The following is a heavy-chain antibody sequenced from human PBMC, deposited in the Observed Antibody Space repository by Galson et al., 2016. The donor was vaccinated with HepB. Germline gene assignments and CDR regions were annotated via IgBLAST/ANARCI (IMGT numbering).Heavy chain of an antibody. Sequence: SLRLSCAASGFTFSDYYMSWIRQAPGKGLEWVSHISSSGTTISYADSVKGRFTISRDNAKNPLYLQMNSLRAEDTAVYYCATDGLVLASPLFDYWGQGTLVTVSS. J-gene: IGHJ4*02. V-gene: IGHV3-11*01. CDR3: ATDGLVLASPLFDY. CDR1: GFTFSDYY. CDR2: ISSSGTTI. D-gene: IGHD2-8*02.